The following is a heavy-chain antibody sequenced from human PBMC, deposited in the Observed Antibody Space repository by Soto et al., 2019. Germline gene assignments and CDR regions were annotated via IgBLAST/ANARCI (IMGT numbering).Heavy chain of an antibody. Sequence: PSETLSLTCTVSGGSISSYYWSWIRQPPGKGLEWIGYIYYSGSTNYNPSLKSRVTISVDTSKNQFPLKLSSVTAADTAVYYCARQIGGWYGYYFDYWGQGTLVTVSS. J-gene: IGHJ4*02. D-gene: IGHD6-19*01. CDR1: GGSISSYY. CDR3: ARQIGGWYGYYFDY. V-gene: IGHV4-59*01. CDR2: IYYSGST.